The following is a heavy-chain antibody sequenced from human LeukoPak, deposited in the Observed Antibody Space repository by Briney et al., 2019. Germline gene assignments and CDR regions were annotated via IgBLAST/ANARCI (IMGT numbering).Heavy chain of an antibody. D-gene: IGHD2-15*01. CDR3: ARGVVVAAAPRFDY. V-gene: IGHV4-59*12. Sequence: KPSETLSLTCTVSGGSISSYYWSWIRQPPGKGLEWIGYIYHSGSTYYNPPLKSRVTISVDRSKNQFSLKLSSVTAADTAVYYCARGVVVAAAPRFDYWGQGTLVTVSS. CDR2: IYHSGST. J-gene: IGHJ4*02. CDR1: GGSISSYY.